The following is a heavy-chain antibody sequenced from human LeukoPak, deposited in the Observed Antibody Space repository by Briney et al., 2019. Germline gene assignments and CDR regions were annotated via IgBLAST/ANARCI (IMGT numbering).Heavy chain of an antibody. CDR2: IYHSGST. D-gene: IGHD6-13*01. CDR3: ARIPDERSSSWYEFDY. Sequence: PSETLSLTCTVSGGSISSGGYYWSWIRQPPGKGLEWIGYIYHSGSTYYNPSLKSRVTISVDRSKNQFSLKLSSVTAADTAVYYCARIPDERSSSWYEFDYWGQGTLVTVPS. CDR1: GGSISSGGYY. J-gene: IGHJ4*02. V-gene: IGHV4-30-2*01.